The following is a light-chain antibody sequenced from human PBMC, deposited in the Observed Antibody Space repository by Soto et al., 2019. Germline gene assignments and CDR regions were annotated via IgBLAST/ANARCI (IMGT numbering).Light chain of an antibody. V-gene: IGLV2-14*01. CDR1: SSDIGAYNY. J-gene: IGLJ1*01. CDR2: DVS. CDR3: SSYTSSSTLYV. Sequence: QSVLTQAASVSGFPGQSISISCTGTSSDIGAYNYVSWYQQHPGKAPKLMICDVSDRPSGVSNRFSGSKSGNTASLTISGLQAEDEADYYCSSYTSSSTLYVFGTGTKVTVL.